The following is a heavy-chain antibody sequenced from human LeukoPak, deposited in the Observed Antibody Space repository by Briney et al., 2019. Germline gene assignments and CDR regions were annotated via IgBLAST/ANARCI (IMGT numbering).Heavy chain of an antibody. V-gene: IGHV5-51*01. D-gene: IGHD5-18*01. J-gene: IGHJ5*02. CDR3: ARRDSYGSNWFDP. CDR1: GYSFSTYW. CDR2: IYPGDSDT. Sequence: GESLKISCKGSGYSFSTYWIGWVRQMPGKGLEWMAIIYPGDSDTRYSPSFQGQVTISADKSISTAYLQWSSLKASDTAMYYCARRDSYGSNWFDPWGQGTLVTVSS.